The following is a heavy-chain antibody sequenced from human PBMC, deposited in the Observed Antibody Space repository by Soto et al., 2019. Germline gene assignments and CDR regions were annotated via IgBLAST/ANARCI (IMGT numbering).Heavy chain of an antibody. Sequence: SETLSLTCAVYGGSFSGYYWSWIRQPPGKGLEWIGEINHSGSTNYNPSLKSRVTISVDTSKNQFSLKLSSVTAADTAVYYCARVHRWRPGMGRDYWGQGTLVTVSS. J-gene: IGHJ4*02. D-gene: IGHD1-26*01. CDR3: ARVHRWRPGMGRDY. V-gene: IGHV4-34*01. CDR2: INHSGST. CDR1: GGSFSGYY.